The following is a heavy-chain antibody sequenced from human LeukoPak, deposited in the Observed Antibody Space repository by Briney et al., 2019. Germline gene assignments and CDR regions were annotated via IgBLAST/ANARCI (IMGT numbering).Heavy chain of an antibody. Sequence: ASVKVSCKASGYSFSNYDVSWMRQAAGQWLEWMGYMNPDSGKTAYAQKFQGRVTITRTTSMNTTYLELTSLTSDDTAVYFCARAFWGGYDYDAFDIWGQGTVVTVSS. D-gene: IGHD5-12*01. CDR3: ARAFWGGYDYDAFDI. V-gene: IGHV1-8*03. CDR1: GYSFSNYD. CDR2: MNPDSGKT. J-gene: IGHJ3*02.